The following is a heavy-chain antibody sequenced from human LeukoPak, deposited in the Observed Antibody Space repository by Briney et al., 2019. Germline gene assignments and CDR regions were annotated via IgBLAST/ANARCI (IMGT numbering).Heavy chain of an antibody. V-gene: IGHV1-3*01. Sequence: GASVKVSCKASGYTFTSYAMHWVRQAPGQRLEWMGWINAGNGNTKYSQKFQGRVTMTEDTSTDTAYMELSSLRSEGTAVYYCATMRLAKDYGDYDAFDTWGQGTMVTVSS. CDR2: INAGNGNT. CDR3: ATMRLAKDYGDYDAFDT. CDR1: GYTFTSYA. D-gene: IGHD4-17*01. J-gene: IGHJ3*02.